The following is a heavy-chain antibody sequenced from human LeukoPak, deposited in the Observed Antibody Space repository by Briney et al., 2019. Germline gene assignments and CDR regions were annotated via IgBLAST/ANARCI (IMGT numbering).Heavy chain of an antibody. CDR1: GFTFSSYS. CDR2: ISSSSSYI. CDR3: ARDRRGYSGYDSFDY. D-gene: IGHD5-12*01. J-gene: IGHJ4*02. V-gene: IGHV3-21*01. Sequence: TGGSLRLSCAASGFTFSSYSMNWVRQAPGKGLEWVSSISSSSSYIYYADSVKGRFTISRDNAKNSLYLQMNSLRAEGTAVYYCARDRRGYSGYDSFDYWGQGTLVTVSS.